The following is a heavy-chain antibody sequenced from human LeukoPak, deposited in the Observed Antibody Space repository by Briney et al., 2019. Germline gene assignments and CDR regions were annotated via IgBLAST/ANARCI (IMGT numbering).Heavy chain of an antibody. CDR2: IYPGDSDT. CDR3: ARHEYSSSWYGSWFHP. Sequence: EESLKISCKGSGYSFTSYWIVWVRQMPGKGLEWMGIIYPGDSDTRYSPSFQGQVTISADKSISTAYLQWSSLKASDTAMYYCARHEYSSSWYGSWFHPWGQGTLVTVSS. D-gene: IGHD6-13*01. J-gene: IGHJ5*02. CDR1: GYSFTSYW. V-gene: IGHV5-51*01.